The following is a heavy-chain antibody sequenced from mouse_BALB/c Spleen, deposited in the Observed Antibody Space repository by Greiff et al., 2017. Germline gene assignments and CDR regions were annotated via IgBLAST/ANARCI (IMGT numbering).Heavy chain of an antibody. CDR3: AREGTGSDY. Sequence: VQLQQSGAELVRPGALVKLSCKASGFNIKDYYMHWVKQRPEQGLEWIGWIDPANGNTKYDPKFQGKATITADTSSNTAYLQLSSLTSEDTAVYYCAREGTGSDYWGQGTTLTVSS. V-gene: IGHV14-1*02. CDR2: IDPANGNT. D-gene: IGHD4-1*01. J-gene: IGHJ2*01. CDR1: GFNIKDYY.